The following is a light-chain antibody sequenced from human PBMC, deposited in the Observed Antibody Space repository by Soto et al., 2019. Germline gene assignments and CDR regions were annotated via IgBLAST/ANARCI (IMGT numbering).Light chain of an antibody. V-gene: IGKV3-20*01. CDR2: GAS. CDR3: QQYGSSPFT. Sequence: ESVLTQSPGTLSLSPGERLTLSCRASQSVTGSYLAWYQHKPGQAPRLLIYGASTKATGTPDRFSGSGSGTDFTLTISRLEPEDFAVYCCQQYGSSPFTFGPGTKVDIK. CDR1: QSVTGSY. J-gene: IGKJ3*01.